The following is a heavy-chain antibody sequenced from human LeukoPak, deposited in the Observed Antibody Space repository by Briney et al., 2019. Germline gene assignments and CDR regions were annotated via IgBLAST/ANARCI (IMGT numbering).Heavy chain of an antibody. V-gene: IGHV3-21*01. J-gene: IGHJ4*02. Sequence: GGSLRLSCAASGFTFSSYSMNWVRQAPGKGLEWVSSISSSSSYIYYADSVKGRFTISRDNAKNSLHLQMNSLRAEDTAVYYCARDAPSGSYYRAADYWGQGTLVTVSS. CDR3: ARDAPSGSYYRAADY. CDR2: ISSSSSYI. D-gene: IGHD1-26*01. CDR1: GFTFSSYS.